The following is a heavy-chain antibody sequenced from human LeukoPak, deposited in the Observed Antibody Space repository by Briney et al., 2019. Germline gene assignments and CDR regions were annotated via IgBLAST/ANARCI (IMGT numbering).Heavy chain of an antibody. CDR2: IKQDGSEK. V-gene: IGHV3-7*04. J-gene: IGHJ5*02. CDR3: ARGYHVYYGDP. D-gene: IGHD3-22*01. CDR1: GFIFSSYW. Sequence: GGSLRLSCAASGFIFSSYWMSWVRQAPGKGLEWVANIKQDGSEKYYVDSVKGRFTISRDNAKNSLYLQMNSLRAEDTAVYYCARGYHVYYGDPWGQGTLVTVSS.